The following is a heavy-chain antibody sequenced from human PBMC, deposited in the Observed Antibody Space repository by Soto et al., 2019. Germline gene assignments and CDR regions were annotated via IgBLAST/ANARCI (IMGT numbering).Heavy chain of an antibody. CDR3: SGGDYGPFSY. CDR1: GFTFSSYG. J-gene: IGHJ4*02. Sequence: QVQLVESGGGVVQPGRSLRLSCAASGFTFSSYGMHWVRQAPGKGLEWVAVISYDGSNKYYADSVKGRFTISRDNSKNTRYLQMNSLRAEDTAVYYCSGGDYGPFSYWGQGTLVTVSS. V-gene: IGHV3-30*03. CDR2: ISYDGSNK. D-gene: IGHD4-17*01.